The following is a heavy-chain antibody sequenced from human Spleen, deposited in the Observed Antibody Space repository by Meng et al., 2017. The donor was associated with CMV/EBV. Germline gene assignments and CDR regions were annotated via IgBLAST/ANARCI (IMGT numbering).Heavy chain of an antibody. J-gene: IGHJ4*02. Sequence: GESLKISCTASGFTFNTYSMTWVRQAPGKGLELVAYIDSSSNYIIHADSVKGRFTVSRDNARNSLSLQMNSLRAEDTAVYFCARDRGYNGYGYFFDYWGQGIQVTVSS. CDR2: IDSSSNYI. CDR3: ARDRGYNGYGYFFDY. CDR1: GFTFNTYS. D-gene: IGHD5-12*01. V-gene: IGHV3-21*05.